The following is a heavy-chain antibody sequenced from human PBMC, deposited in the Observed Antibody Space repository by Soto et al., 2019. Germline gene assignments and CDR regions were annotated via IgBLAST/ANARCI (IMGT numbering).Heavy chain of an antibody. Sequence: SETLSLTCNVSGGFISNSDYFWSWIRQSPGKGLECIGYSSSSGNTYYNPSLRSRATLSVDRSKNQFSLRLTSVTVEDAAIYYCARGSDVLARGATFFDSWGQGSLVTVSS. CDR1: GGFISNSDYF. V-gene: IGHV4-30-4*01. J-gene: IGHJ4*02. CDR2: SSSSGNT. CDR3: ARGSDVLARGATFFDS. D-gene: IGHD3-10*01.